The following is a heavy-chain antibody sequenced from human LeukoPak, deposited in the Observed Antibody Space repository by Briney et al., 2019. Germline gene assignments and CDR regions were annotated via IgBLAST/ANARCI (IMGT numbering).Heavy chain of an antibody. V-gene: IGHV5-51*01. Sequence: GESLKISCQCSGYSFTSYWIGWVRQMPGKGLEWMGIIYPGDPDTRYSPSFQGQVPSSADKSISTAYLQWSSLKASDTAMYYCARPRYYYDSSGPSYWYFDLWGRGTLVTVSS. J-gene: IGHJ2*01. CDR3: ARPRYYYDSSGPSYWYFDL. CDR2: IYPGDPDT. CDR1: GYSFTSYW. D-gene: IGHD3-22*01.